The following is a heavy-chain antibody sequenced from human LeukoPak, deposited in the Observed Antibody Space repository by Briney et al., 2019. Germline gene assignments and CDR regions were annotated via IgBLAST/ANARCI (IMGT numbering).Heavy chain of an antibody. V-gene: IGHV5-51*01. CDR3: ASPSYSGYDSNWFAP. J-gene: IGHJ5*02. CDR1: GYSFTSYW. D-gene: IGHD5-12*01. Sequence: GESLKISCKGSGYSFTSYWIGWVRQMPGKGLEWMGIIYPGDSDTRYSPSFQGQVTISADKSISTAYLQWSSLKASDTAMYYCASPSYSGYDSNWFAPWGQGPLVTVSS. CDR2: IYPGDSDT.